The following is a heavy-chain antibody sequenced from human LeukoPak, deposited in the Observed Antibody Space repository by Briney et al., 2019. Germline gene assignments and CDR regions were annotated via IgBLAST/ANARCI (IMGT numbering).Heavy chain of an antibody. Sequence: NPSETLSLTCTVSGGSISSYYWSWIRQSPGKGLECIGYIHYTGSTNYNPSLKSRVTISVGTSKNQFSLKLKSVTAADTAVYYCARGGYYGSGNDFRFDPWGQGTLVTVSS. D-gene: IGHD3-10*01. V-gene: IGHV4-59*01. CDR1: GGSISSYY. J-gene: IGHJ5*02. CDR3: ARGGYYGSGNDFRFDP. CDR2: IHYTGST.